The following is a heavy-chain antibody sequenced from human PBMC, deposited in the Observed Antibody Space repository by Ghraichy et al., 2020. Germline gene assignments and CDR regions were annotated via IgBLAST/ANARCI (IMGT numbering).Heavy chain of an antibody. CDR1: GFTFSDSY. Sequence: GGSLRLSCAASGFTFSDSYMTWIRQALGKGLEWISYISSTSNTIHYADSVEGRFTISRDNAKNSLYLQMNSLRAEDTAVYYCARGRNYFDYWGQGTLVTVSS. CDR3: ARGRNYFDY. CDR2: ISSTSNTI. J-gene: IGHJ4*02. V-gene: IGHV3-11*04.